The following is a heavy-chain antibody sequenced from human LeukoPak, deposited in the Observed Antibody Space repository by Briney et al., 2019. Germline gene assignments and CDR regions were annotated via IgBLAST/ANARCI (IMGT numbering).Heavy chain of an antibody. CDR1: GGSISSGNYY. D-gene: IGHD5-18*01. CDR2: IFTSGST. V-gene: IGHV4-61*02. CDR3: ARDLLDTAMVTYYYYMDV. J-gene: IGHJ6*03. Sequence: SETLSLTCTVSGGSISSGNYYCNWVRQPAGKGLEWVGRIFTSGSTNYNPSLKSRVTVSLDTSKNQVSLRLSSVTAADTAVYYCARDLLDTAMVTYYYYMDVWGKGTTVTVSS.